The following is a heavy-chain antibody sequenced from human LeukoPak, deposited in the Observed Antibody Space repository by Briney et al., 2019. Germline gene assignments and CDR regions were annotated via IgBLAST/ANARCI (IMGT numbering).Heavy chain of an antibody. CDR1: GFTLSSYW. CDR2: INSDGNSR. D-gene: IGHD6-19*01. V-gene: IGHV3-74*01. J-gene: IGHJ4*02. CDR3: ARDPAPSGWYDY. Sequence: GGSLRLSCAASGFTLSSYWMHWVRQTPGKGLVWVSRINSDGNSRTYADSVKGRFTISRDNAKNTLYLQMDSLRAGDTAAYYCARDPAPSGWYDYWGQGTLVTVSS.